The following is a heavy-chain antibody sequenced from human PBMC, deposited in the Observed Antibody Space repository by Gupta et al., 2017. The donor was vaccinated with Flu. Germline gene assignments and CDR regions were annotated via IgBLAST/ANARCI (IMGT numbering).Heavy chain of an antibody. CDR3: ARDGLVVTVLLWELGGEGQGVLDY. CDR1: GYSISSGSY. CDR2: IYHSGST. V-gene: IGHV4-38-2*02. Sequence: QVQLQESGPGLVKPSETLSLTCAVSGYSISSGSYWGWLRQPPGKGLEWIGSIYHSGSTYYNPSLKSRVTISVDTSKNQFSLKLSSVTAADTAVYYCARDGLVVTVLLWELGGEGQGVLDYWGQGTLVTVSS. J-gene: IGHJ4*02. D-gene: IGHD1-26*01.